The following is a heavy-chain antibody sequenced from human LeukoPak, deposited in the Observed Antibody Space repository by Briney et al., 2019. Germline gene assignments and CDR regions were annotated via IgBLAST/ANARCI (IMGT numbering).Heavy chain of an antibody. V-gene: IGHV3-66*01. Sequence: GGSLRLSCAASGFTVSSNYMSWVRQAPGKGLEWVSIIYSGGSTYYADSVKGRFTISRDNSKNTLYLQMNSLRAEDTAVYYCARDRTGQQLISRKKYYYMDVCGKGTTVTISS. CDR2: IYSGGST. D-gene: IGHD4-11*01. CDR3: ARDRTGQQLISRKKYYYMDV. CDR1: GFTVSSNY. J-gene: IGHJ6*03.